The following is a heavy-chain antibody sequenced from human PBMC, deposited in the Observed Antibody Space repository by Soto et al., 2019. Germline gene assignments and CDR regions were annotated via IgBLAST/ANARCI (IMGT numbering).Heavy chain of an antibody. CDR3: ARNYYGSGSYDAYYYYGMDV. CDR1: GCTFSSYA. J-gene: IGHJ6*02. V-gene: IGHV1-69*06. Sequence: GASVKVSCKASGCTFSSYAISWVRQAPGQGLEWMGGIIPIFGTANYAQKFQGRVTITADKSTSTAYMELSSLRSEDTAVYYCARNYYGSGSYDAYYYYGMDVWGQGTTVTVSS. CDR2: IIPIFGTA. D-gene: IGHD3-10*01.